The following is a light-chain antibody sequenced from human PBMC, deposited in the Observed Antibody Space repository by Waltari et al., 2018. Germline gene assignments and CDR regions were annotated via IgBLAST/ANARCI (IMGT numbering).Light chain of an antibody. CDR3: TSQTLDGVVI. J-gene: IGLJ2*01. V-gene: IGLV2-14*03. CDR1: GGAIGPSDF. CDR2: DVT. Sequence: QSALTHPASVAGSPGQTIPRPSPGLGGAIGPSDFVSWYQHLPGRAPQVIIYDVTARPSGVSHRFSASKSSNTASLTISGLQPEDEGDYYCTSQTLDGVVIFGGGTQVTV.